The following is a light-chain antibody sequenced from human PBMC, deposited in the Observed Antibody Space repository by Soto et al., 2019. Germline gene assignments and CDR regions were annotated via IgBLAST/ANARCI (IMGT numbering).Light chain of an antibody. CDR1: SGHSSYI. Sequence: QPVLTQSSSASASLGSSVKLTCTLSSGHSSYIIAWHQQKPGKAPRYLMKLEGSGSYNEGSGVPDRFSGSSSGADRYLTISNLQFEDDADYYCETWDSNTWVFGGGTKLTVL. CDR2: LEGSGSY. J-gene: IGLJ2*01. V-gene: IGLV4-60*02. CDR3: ETWDSNTWV.